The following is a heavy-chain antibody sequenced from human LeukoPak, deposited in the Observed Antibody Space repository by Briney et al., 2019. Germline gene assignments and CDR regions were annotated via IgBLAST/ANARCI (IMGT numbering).Heavy chain of an antibody. J-gene: IGHJ4*02. D-gene: IGHD3-22*01. CDR2: IYSGGST. CDR1: EFSVGSNY. V-gene: IGHV3-66*01. CDR3: ARVFDYYDSSGPGGPFDY. Sequence: GGSLRLSCAASEFSVGSNYMTWVRQAPGKGLEWVSLIYSGGSTYYADSVKGRFTISRDNSKNTLYLQMNSLRAEDTAVYYCARVFDYYDSSGPGGPFDYWGQGTLVTVSS.